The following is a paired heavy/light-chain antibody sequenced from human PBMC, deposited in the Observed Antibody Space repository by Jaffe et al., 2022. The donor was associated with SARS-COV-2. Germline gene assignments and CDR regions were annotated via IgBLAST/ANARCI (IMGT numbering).Heavy chain of an antibody. CDR1: GGSISSYY. D-gene: IGHD2-15*01. J-gene: IGHJ6*02. CDR3: ARDRGYCSGGSCYRLYYYGMDV. CDR2: IYYSGST. Sequence: QVQLQESGPGLVKPSETLSLTCTVSGGSISSYYWSWIRQPPGKGLEWIGYIYYSGSTNYNPSLKSRVTISVDTSKNQFSLKLSSVTAADTAVYYCARDRGYCSGGSCYRLYYYGMDVWGQGTTVTVSS. V-gene: IGHV4-59*01.
Light chain of an antibody. Sequence: DIVMTQSPLSLPVTPGEPASISCRSSQSLLHSNGYNYLDWYLQKPGQSPQLLIYLGSNRASGVPDRFSGSGSGTDFTLKISRVEAEDVGVYYCMQALQTHYTFGQGTKLEIK. CDR3: MQALQTHYT. V-gene: IGKV2-28*01. CDR1: QSLLHSNGYNY. J-gene: IGKJ2*01. CDR2: LGS.